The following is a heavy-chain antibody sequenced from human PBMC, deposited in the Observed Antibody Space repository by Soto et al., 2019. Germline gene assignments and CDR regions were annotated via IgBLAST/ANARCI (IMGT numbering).Heavy chain of an antibody. CDR1: GGSVSSSIYY. J-gene: IGHJ4*02. D-gene: IGHD1-26*01. CDR3: TRHSNSYRKVLDY. V-gene: IGHV4-39*01. Sequence: SETLSLTCSVSGGSVSSSIYYWGWIRQPPGKGLEWIGNIYYSGSTYYNPSLKSRVTISVDTSKNQFSLRLSSVTAVDTAVYYCTRHSNSYRKVLDYWGQGTLVTVSS. CDR2: IYYSGST.